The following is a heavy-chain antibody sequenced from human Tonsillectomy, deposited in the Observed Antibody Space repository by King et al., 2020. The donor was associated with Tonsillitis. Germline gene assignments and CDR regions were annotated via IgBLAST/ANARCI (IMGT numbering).Heavy chain of an antibody. Sequence: VQLVESGAEVKKPGASVKVSCTASGYTFSSYYMYWVRQAPGQGLEWMGIINPRGGSTSSAQKFQGRVTMTRDTSTSTVYMEPRSLRSEDTAVYYCARDADYDILTGYFGYWGQGTLVTVSS. V-gene: IGHV1-46*01. J-gene: IGHJ4*02. CDR1: GYTFSSYY. D-gene: IGHD3-9*01. CDR2: INPRGGST. CDR3: ARDADYDILTGYFGY.